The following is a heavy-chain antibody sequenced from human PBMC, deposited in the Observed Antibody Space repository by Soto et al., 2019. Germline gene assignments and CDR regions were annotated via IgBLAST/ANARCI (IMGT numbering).Heavy chain of an antibody. D-gene: IGHD2-15*01. CDR2: IYYSGST. CDR3: ARDRGYDYGLGYCSGGSCYYY. J-gene: IGHJ4*02. CDR1: GGYISSYY. V-gene: IGHV4-59*01. Sequence: SETLSLTCTVSGGYISSYYWSWIRQPPGKGLEWIGYIYYSGSTNYNPSLKSRVTISVDTSKNQFSLKLSSVTAADTAVYYCARDRGYDYGLGYCSGGSCYYYWGQGTLVTVSS.